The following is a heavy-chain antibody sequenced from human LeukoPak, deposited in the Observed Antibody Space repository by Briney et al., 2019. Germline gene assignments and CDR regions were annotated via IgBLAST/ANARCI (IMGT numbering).Heavy chain of an antibody. J-gene: IGHJ4*02. CDR1: GFTFSSYA. CDR2: ISGSGGST. CDR3: AKGYGVEKGIDY. V-gene: IGHV3-23*01. Sequence: PGGSLRLFCAASGFTFSSYAMSWVRQAPGKGLEWVSAISGSGGSTYYADSVKGRFTISRDNSKNTLYLQMNSLRAEDTAVYYCAKGYGVEKGIDYWGQGTLVTVSS. D-gene: IGHD4-17*01.